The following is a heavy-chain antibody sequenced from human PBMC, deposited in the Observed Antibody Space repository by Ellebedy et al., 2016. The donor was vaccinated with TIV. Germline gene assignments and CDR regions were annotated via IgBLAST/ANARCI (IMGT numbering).Heavy chain of an antibody. CDR3: ARRGIEAGLGF. CDR2: ITSSGDTT. D-gene: IGHD6-13*01. V-gene: IGHV3-11*04. Sequence: GESLKISCAASGFTFSDYYMSWIRQAPGKGLEWVLYITSSGDTTYYADSVKGRFTISRDNAKKSLYLQMNSLRAEDTAVYYCARRGIEAGLGFWGQGTLVTVSS. CDR1: GFTFSDYY. J-gene: IGHJ4*02.